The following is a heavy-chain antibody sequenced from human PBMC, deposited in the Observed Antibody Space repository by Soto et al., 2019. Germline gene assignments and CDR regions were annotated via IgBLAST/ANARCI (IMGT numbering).Heavy chain of an antibody. CDR3: ASPRGYSYGFDY. CDR1: GFTFSSYA. D-gene: IGHD5-18*01. V-gene: IGHV3-30-3*01. CDR2: ISYDGSNK. J-gene: IGHJ4*02. Sequence: PGGSLRLSCAASGFTFSSYAMHWVRQAPGKGLEWVAVISYDGSNKYYADSVKGRFTISRDNSKNTLYLQMNSLRAEDTAVYYCASPRGYSYGFDYWGQGTLVTVS.